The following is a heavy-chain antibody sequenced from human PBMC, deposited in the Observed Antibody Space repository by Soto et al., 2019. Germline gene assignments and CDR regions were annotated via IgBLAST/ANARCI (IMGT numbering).Heavy chain of an antibody. D-gene: IGHD3-9*01. CDR3: ASHRLYDILTGSPKEYAFDI. CDR2: INAGNGNT. CDR1: GYTFTSYA. V-gene: IGHV1-3*01. J-gene: IGHJ3*02. Sequence: ASVKVSCKASGYTFTSYAMHWVRQAPGQRLEWMGWINAGNGNTKYSQKFQGRVTITRDTSASTAYMELSSLRSEDTAVYYCASHRLYDILTGSPKEYAFDIWGQGTMVTVSS.